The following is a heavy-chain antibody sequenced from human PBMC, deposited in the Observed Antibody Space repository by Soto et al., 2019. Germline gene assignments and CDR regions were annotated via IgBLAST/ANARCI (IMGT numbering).Heavy chain of an antibody. CDR2: IYHSGST. CDR3: ATGVQGAAAAGTETGAIFGY. CDR1: GGSISSGGSS. Sequence: CAVSGGSISSGGSSWSWLRQPPGKGLEWIGYIYHSGSTYYNPSLKSRVTISVDRSKNQFSLKLSSLTAADTAVYYCATGVQGAAAAGTETGAIFGYWGQGTLVTVSS. J-gene: IGHJ4*02. V-gene: IGHV4-30-2*01. D-gene: IGHD6-13*01.